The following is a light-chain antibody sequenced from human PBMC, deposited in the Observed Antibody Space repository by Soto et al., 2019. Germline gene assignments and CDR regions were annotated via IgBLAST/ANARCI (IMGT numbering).Light chain of an antibody. J-gene: IGLJ3*02. V-gene: IGLV9-49*01. CDR1: SGYSNYK. CDR3: GAAPVSGSNFVYLE. CDR2: VGTGGIVG. Sequence: QLVLTQPPSASASLGASVTLTCTLSSGYSNYKVDWYQQRPGKGPRFVMRVGTGGIVGSKGDGIPDRFSVLGSGLNRYLTIKNIQEEDESDYHCGAAPVSGSNFVYLEFGGGPKLTVL.